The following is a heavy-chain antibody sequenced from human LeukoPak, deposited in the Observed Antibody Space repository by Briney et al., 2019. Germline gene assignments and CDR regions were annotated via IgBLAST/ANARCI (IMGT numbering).Heavy chain of an antibody. CDR1: GYTFTSYY. D-gene: IGHD2-21*01. V-gene: IGHV1-46*01. J-gene: IGHJ5*02. CDR2: INPSGGST. Sequence: ASVKVSCKASGYTFTSYYMHWVRQAPGQGLECMGMINPSGGSTSYAQKFQGRVTMTRDTSTSTVYMELSSLRSEDTAVYYCARAGVVVVGDNWFDPWGQGTLVTVSS. CDR3: ARAGVVVVGDNWFDP.